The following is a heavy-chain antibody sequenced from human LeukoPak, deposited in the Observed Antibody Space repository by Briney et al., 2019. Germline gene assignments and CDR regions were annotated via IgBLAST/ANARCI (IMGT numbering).Heavy chain of an antibody. V-gene: IGHV3-48*01. D-gene: IGHD5-24*01. Sequence: LTGGSLRLSCAASGFTFSSYWMSWVRQAPGKGLEWVSYISSSSSTIYYADSVKGRFTISRDNAKNSLYLQMNSLRAEDTAVYYCARDRADGYKIFGPTPDSNDAFDIWGQGTMVTVSS. CDR1: GFTFSSYW. CDR2: ISSSSSTI. J-gene: IGHJ3*02. CDR3: ARDRADGYKIFGPTPDSNDAFDI.